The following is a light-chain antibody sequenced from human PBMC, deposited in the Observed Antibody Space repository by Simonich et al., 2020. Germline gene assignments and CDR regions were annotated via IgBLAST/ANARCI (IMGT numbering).Light chain of an antibody. CDR2: KDS. Sequence: SYELTQPPSVSGSPGQTARITCSGDALPKQYAYWYQQKPGQAPVLVIYKDSERPSGIPGRFSGSSSGTTVTLTISGVQAEDEADYYCQSADSSGTYKVVFGGGTKLTVL. CDR1: ALPKQY. V-gene: IGLV3-25*03. CDR3: QSADSSGTYKVV. J-gene: IGLJ2*01.